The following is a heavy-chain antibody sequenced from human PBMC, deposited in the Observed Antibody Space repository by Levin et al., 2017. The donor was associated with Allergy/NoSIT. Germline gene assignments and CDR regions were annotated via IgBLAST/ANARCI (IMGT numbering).Heavy chain of an antibody. CDR3: ARDEDVRRISVAGSDV. Sequence: GESLKISCAASGFTLSTYDMSWVRQSPGKGLEWVSSISTTAEYIYYAGSVRGRFTVSRDNAKNSLYLQMNSLRVEDTAVYYCARDEDVRRISVAGSDVWGRGTMVTVSS. CDR2: ISTTAEYI. J-gene: IGHJ3*01. V-gene: IGHV3-21*01. D-gene: IGHD6-19*01. CDR1: GFTLSTYD.